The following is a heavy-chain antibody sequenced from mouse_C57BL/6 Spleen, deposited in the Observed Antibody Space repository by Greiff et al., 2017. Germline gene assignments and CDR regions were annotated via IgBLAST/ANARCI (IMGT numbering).Heavy chain of an antibody. J-gene: IGHJ1*03. Sequence: QVQLKESGAELARPGASVKLSCKASGYTFTSYGISWVKQRTGQGLEWIGEIYPRSGNTYYNEKFKGKATLTADKSSSTAYMELRSLTSEDSAVYFCARSRGDFYWYFDVWGTGTTVTVSS. CDR2: IYPRSGNT. V-gene: IGHV1-81*01. CDR1: GYTFTSYG. CDR3: ARSRGDFYWYFDV. D-gene: IGHD2-13*01.